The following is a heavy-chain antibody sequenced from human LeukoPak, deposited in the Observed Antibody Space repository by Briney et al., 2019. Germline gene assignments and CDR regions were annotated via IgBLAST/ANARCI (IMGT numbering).Heavy chain of an antibody. J-gene: IGHJ4*02. V-gene: IGHV1/OR15-3*02. CDR2: INAGNGNT. D-gene: IGHD3-22*01. CDR3: ARVGPGYYYDSSGHEARDY. Sequence: ASVKVSCKASGYTFTDYFMNWMRQAPGQRLEWMGWINAGNGNTKFSQKLQGRVTMTTDTSTSTAYMELRSLRSDDTAVYYCARVGPGYYYDSSGHEARDYWGQGTLVTVSS. CDR1: GYTFTDYF.